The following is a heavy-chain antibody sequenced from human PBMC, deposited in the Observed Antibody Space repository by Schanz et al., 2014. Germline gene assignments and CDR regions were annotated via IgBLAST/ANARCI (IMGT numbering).Heavy chain of an antibody. D-gene: IGHD3-10*01. J-gene: IGHJ4*02. CDR1: GYTFTAYG. CDR3: ARGRGFYDY. V-gene: IGHV1-69*04. CDR2: IIPVLNIA. Sequence: QVQLVQSGAEVKKPGASVKVSCQTSGYTFTAYGINWVRQAPGQGLEWMGKIIPVLNIATYAQRFQGRVSITADTSTNTAYMELSSLTSEDTAVHYCARGRGFYDYWGQGTLVTVSS.